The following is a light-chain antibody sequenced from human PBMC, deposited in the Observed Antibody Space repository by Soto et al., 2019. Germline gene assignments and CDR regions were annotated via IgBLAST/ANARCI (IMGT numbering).Light chain of an antibody. V-gene: IGLV1-44*01. CDR2: NNN. CDR3: AAWDDSLNGPGV. Sequence: QSVLTQPPSASGTPGQRVTISCSGSSSNIGSNTVNWYQQLPGTAPKLLIYNNNQRPSGVPDRFSGSKSGTSASLAISGLQSEDEADDYCAAWDDSLNGPGVFGGGTKVTVL. J-gene: IGLJ3*02. CDR1: SSNIGSNT.